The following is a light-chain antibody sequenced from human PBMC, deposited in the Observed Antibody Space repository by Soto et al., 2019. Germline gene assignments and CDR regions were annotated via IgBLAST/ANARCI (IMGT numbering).Light chain of an antibody. CDR2: GAS. CDR3: QQYYNWPPLT. Sequence: EIVMTQSPATLSVSPAERATLSCRASQSVRSKLAWYQQKPGQAPRLLIYGASTRATGIPARFSGSGSGTEFTLTISSLQSEDFAVYYCQQYYNWPPLTFGGGTKVDIK. V-gene: IGKV3-15*01. J-gene: IGKJ4*01. CDR1: QSVRSK.